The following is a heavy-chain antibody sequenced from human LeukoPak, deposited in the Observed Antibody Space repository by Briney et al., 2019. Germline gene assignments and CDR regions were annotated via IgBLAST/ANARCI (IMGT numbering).Heavy chain of an antibody. CDR2: IYYSGST. D-gene: IGHD6-19*01. J-gene: IGHJ4*02. Sequence: SETLSLTCTVSGGSISSSSYYWGWIPQPPGKGLEWIGSIYYSGSTYYNPSLKSRVTISVDTSKNQFSLKQNSVTAADTAVYYCARQSYSSGWDEWKYYFDYWGQGTLVTVSS. CDR3: ARQSYSSGWDEWKYYFDY. CDR1: GGSISSSSYY. V-gene: IGHV4-39*01.